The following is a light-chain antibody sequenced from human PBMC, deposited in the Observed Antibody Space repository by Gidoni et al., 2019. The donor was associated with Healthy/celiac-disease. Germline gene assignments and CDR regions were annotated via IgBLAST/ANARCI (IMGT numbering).Light chain of an antibody. CDR1: KVGDEY. CDR3: QAWDSSTVV. CDR2: QDS. Sequence: SYELTQPTPASVPPGQTASITRSGDKVGDEYACWYQQKPGQSPVLVIYQDSKRPPGIPKRFSGSNSENTATLTIRGTQAMDEADYYCQAWDSSTVVFGGGTKLTVL. J-gene: IGLJ3*02. V-gene: IGLV3-1*01.